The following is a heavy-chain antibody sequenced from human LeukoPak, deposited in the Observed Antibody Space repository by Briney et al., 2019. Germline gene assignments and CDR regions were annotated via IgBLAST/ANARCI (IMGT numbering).Heavy chain of an antibody. Sequence: PSETLSLTCTVSGGSISSYYWSWIRQSPGKGLEWIGTIYYSGSTYYSPSLKSRVTISVDTSKNQFSLKLSSVTAADTAMYYCARNRYYYGSGNYGVPNWFDPWGQGTLVTVSS. CDR1: GGSISSYY. J-gene: IGHJ5*02. CDR2: IYYSGST. D-gene: IGHD3-10*01. CDR3: ARNRYYYGSGNYGVPNWFDP. V-gene: IGHV4-39*01.